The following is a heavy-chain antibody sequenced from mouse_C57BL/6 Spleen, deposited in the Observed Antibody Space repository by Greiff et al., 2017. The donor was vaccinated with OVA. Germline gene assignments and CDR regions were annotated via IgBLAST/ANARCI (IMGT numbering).Heavy chain of an antibody. CDR1: GYTFTSYW. J-gene: IGHJ4*01. D-gene: IGHD4-1*01. CDR3: ARYWELLYAMDY. Sequence: QVQLQQPGAELVKPGASVKLSCKASGYTFTSYWMHWVKQRPGQGLEWIGMIHPNSGSTNYNEKFKSKATLTVDKSSSTAYMQLCSLTSEDSAVYYCARYWELLYAMDYWGQGTSVTVSS. CDR2: IHPNSGST. V-gene: IGHV1-64*01.